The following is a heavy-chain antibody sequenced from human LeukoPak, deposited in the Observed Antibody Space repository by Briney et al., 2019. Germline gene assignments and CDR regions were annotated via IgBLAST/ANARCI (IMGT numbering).Heavy chain of an antibody. V-gene: IGHV1-18*01. D-gene: IGHD4-17*01. CDR1: GYTFTSYG. CDR3: ARDRTTVTINWFDP. Sequence: ASVKVSCKASGYTFTSYGISWVRQAPGQGVEWMGWISAYNGNTNYAQKLQGRVTMTTDTSTSTAYMELRSRRSDDTAVYYCARDRTTVTINWFDPWGQGTLVTVSS. CDR2: ISAYNGNT. J-gene: IGHJ5*02.